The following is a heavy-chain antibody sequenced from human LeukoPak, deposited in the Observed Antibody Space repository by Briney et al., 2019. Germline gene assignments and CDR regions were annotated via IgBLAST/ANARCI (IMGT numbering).Heavy chain of an antibody. J-gene: IGHJ6*02. CDR2: INPNSGGT. Sequence: ASVKVSCQASGYTFTGYYMHWVRQAPGQGLEWMGWINPNSGGTNYAQKFQGRVTMTRDTSISTAYMELSRLRSDDTAVYYCARERQQLVQDYYYYGMDVWGQGTTVTVSS. D-gene: IGHD6-13*01. V-gene: IGHV1-2*02. CDR1: GYTFTGYY. CDR3: ARERQQLVQDYYYYGMDV.